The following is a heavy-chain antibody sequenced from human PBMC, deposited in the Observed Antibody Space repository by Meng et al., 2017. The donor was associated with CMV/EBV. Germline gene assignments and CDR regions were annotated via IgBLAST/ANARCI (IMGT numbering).Heavy chain of an antibody. CDR1: GGSVSSGSYY. Sequence: GSLRLSCTVSGGSVSSGSYYWSWIRQPPGKGLKWIGYIYYSGSTNYNPSLKSRVTISVDTSKNQFSLKLSSVTAADTAVYYCAREAGMFDPWGQGTLVTVSS. CDR2: IYYSGST. CDR3: AREAGMFDP. D-gene: IGHD6-19*01. V-gene: IGHV4-61*01. J-gene: IGHJ5*02.